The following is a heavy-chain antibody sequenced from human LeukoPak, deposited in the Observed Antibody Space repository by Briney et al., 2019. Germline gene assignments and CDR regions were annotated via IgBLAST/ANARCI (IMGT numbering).Heavy chain of an antibody. V-gene: IGHV3-21*03. D-gene: IGHD3-9*01. CDR3: TRDIDDVLTGDDAFDV. CDR2: ISSSSSYI. Sequence: NPGGSLRLSCAASGFTFSSYSMNWVRQAPGKGLEWVSSISSSSSYIYYADSVKGRFTISRDNAESSVYLQMNSLRVDDTGLYYCTRDIDDVLTGDDAFDVWGQGTVVTVPS. J-gene: IGHJ3*01. CDR1: GFTFSSYS.